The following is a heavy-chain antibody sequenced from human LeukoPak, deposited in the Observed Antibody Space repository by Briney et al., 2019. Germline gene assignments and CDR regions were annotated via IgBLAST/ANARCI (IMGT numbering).Heavy chain of an antibody. CDR2: IHISGST. Sequence: SETLSLTCTVSGGSISSYYWSWIRQPAGKGLEWIGRIHISGSTNYNPSLKSRVTISVDTSKKQFSLKLRSVTAADTAVYYCARHEWGITNAFDIWGQGTMVTVSS. CDR3: ARHEWGITNAFDI. V-gene: IGHV4-4*07. D-gene: IGHD1-14*01. CDR1: GGSISSYY. J-gene: IGHJ3*02.